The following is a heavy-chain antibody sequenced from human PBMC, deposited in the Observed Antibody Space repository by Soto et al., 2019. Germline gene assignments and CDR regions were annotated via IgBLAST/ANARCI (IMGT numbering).Heavy chain of an antibody. Sequence: ASVEVSCKASGYVFSSSFVHWVREAPGQGLEWMAMINPTVGSTSYAHNFQGRIAVTRDTSTATVYLDLSSLRSADTAIYYCAREVNTVIMPGDTEDYSGLDVWGQGTTVTVS. CDR3: AREVNTVIMPGDTEDYSGLDV. CDR1: GYVFSSSF. D-gene: IGHD2-21*02. V-gene: IGHV1-46*01. CDR2: INPTVGST. J-gene: IGHJ6*02.